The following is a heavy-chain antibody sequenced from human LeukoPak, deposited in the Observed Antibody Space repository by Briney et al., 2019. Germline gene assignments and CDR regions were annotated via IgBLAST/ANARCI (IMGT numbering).Heavy chain of an antibody. CDR3: AKDARADFWSGYSRFYGMDV. CDR1: GFTFSSYA. D-gene: IGHD3-3*01. J-gene: IGHJ6*02. CDR2: ISGSGGST. Sequence: GGSLRLSCAASGFTFSSYAMSWVRQAPGKGLEWVSAISGSGGSTYYADSVKGRFTISRDNSKNTLYLQMNSLRAEDTAVYYCAKDARADFWSGYSRFYGMDVWGQGTTVTVSS. V-gene: IGHV3-23*01.